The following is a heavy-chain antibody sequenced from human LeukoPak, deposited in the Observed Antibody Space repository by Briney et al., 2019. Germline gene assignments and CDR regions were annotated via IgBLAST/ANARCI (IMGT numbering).Heavy chain of an antibody. Sequence: GGSLRLSCAASGFTFSSYAMSWVRQAPGKGLEWVSGISGSGGSTYYADPVKGRFTISRDNSKNTLYLQMNSLRAEDTAVYYCAKRMFYDSSGNVYNYYGMDVWGQGTTVTVSS. J-gene: IGHJ6*02. CDR2: ISGSGGST. CDR1: GFTFSSYA. V-gene: IGHV3-23*01. D-gene: IGHD3-22*01. CDR3: AKRMFYDSSGNVYNYYGMDV.